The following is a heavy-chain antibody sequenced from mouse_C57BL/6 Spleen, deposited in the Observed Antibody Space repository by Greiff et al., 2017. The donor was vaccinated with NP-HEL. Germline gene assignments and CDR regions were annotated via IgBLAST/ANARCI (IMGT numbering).Heavy chain of an antibody. V-gene: IGHV5-16*01. J-gene: IGHJ4*01. Sequence: VVESEGGLVQPGSSMKLSCTASGFTFSDYYMAWVRQVPEKGLEWVANINYDGSSTYYLDSLKSRFIISRDNAKNILYLQMSSLKSEDTATYYCAREAYYSNYGAMDYWGQGTSVTVSS. CDR3: AREAYYSNYGAMDY. CDR2: INYDGSST. CDR1: GFTFSDYY. D-gene: IGHD2-5*01.